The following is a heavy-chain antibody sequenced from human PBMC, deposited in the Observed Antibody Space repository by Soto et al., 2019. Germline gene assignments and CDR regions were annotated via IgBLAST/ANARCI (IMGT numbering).Heavy chain of an antibody. CDR1: GGSFSSYA. J-gene: IGHJ6*04. Sequence: GASVKFSGNASGGSFSSYANSCVQQTPGQLLGWMRGIIPIFGTANYAQKFQGRVTITADKSTSTAYMELSSLRSEDTAVYYCARDSQLNYYDSSGSVYYYYGMAVWGSGTTVTASS. CDR2: IIPIFGTA. D-gene: IGHD3-22*01. CDR3: ARDSQLNYYDSSGSVYYYYGMAV. V-gene: IGHV1-69*06.